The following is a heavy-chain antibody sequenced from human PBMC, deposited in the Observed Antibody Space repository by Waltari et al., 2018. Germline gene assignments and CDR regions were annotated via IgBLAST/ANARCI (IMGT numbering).Heavy chain of an antibody. CDR2: IRGSGGST. CDR1: GFTFSSYA. D-gene: IGHD3-3*01. V-gene: IGHV3-23*01. J-gene: IGHJ6*02. Sequence: EVQLLESGGGLVQPGGSLRLSCAASGFTFSSYAMSWVRPVPGKGVEWVAAIRGSGGSTYYAYSVKGRFTISRDNSKNTLYLQMNSLRAEDTAVYYCAKVGYDFWSGYSPLYYYYYGMDVWGQGTTVTVSS. CDR3: AKVGYDFWSGYSPLYYYYYGMDV.